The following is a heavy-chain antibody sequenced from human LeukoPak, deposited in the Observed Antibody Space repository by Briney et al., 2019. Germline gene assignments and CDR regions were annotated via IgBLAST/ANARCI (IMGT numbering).Heavy chain of an antibody. V-gene: IGHV3-23*01. D-gene: IGHD3-10*01. J-gene: IGHJ4*02. Sequence: GGSLRLSCAASGFTFSSYAMSWVRQAPGKGLEWVSAISGSGGSTYYADSVKGRFTISRDNSKNTLYLQMNSLRAEDTAVYYCARDHHYYYGSGSYQDYWGQGTLVTVSS. CDR1: GFTFSSYA. CDR3: ARDHHYYYGSGSYQDY. CDR2: ISGSGGST.